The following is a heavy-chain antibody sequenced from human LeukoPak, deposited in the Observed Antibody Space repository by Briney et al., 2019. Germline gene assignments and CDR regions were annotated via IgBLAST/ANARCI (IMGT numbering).Heavy chain of an antibody. V-gene: IGHV4-4*02. J-gene: IGHJ4*02. D-gene: IGHD6-19*01. Sequence: PSETLSLTCAVSGDSISSDKWWSWVRQPPGKGLEYIGEFHERVSTNYSPSLKSRLTISVDKSKNQFSLKLSSVTATDTAVYYCACHSGWSGPSEWGQGTLVTVSS. CDR2: FHERVST. CDR1: GDSISSDKW. CDR3: ACHSGWSGPSE.